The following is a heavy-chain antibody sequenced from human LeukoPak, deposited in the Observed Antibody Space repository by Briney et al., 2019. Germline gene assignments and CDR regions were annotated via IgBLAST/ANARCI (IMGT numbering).Heavy chain of an antibody. D-gene: IGHD3-10*01. CDR1: GYTFTGYY. Sequence: ASVKVSCKASGYTFTGYYMHWVRQAPGQGLEWMGWINPNSGGANYAQKFQGRVTMTRDTSISTAYMELSRLRYDDTAVYYCTRRGPPATNWFDPWGQGTLVTVSS. J-gene: IGHJ5*02. CDR2: INPNSGGA. CDR3: TRRGPPATNWFDP. V-gene: IGHV1-2*02.